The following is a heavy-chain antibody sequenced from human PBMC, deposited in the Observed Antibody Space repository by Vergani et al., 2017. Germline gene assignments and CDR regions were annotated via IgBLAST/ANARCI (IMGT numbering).Heavy chain of an antibody. J-gene: IGHJ4*02. CDR3: ARDENYGGQYFDS. CDR2: ISYNGDRA. CDR1: GFTFNDYG. V-gene: IGHV3-20*04. D-gene: IGHD4-23*01. Sequence: DVQLVESGGSLVRPGGSLRLSCAVSGFTFNDYGMTWVRQTPGKGLEWVSSISYNGDRATYRDSVKGRFTVSRDSAKNSLYLQMNNLRAEDTALYYCARDENYGGQYFDSWGQGTLVTVSS.